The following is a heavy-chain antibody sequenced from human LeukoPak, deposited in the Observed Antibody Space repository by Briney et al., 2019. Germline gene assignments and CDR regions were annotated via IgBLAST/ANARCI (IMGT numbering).Heavy chain of an antibody. J-gene: IGHJ4*02. Sequence: GRALRHSCAAPGFTFSSYAMHGVRQAPGKGLEWVAVISYDGSNKYYADSVKGRVTISRDNSKNTLYLQMNSLRAEDTAVYYCARVYRLWRESDYWGQGTLVTVSS. V-gene: IGHV3-30*04. D-gene: IGHD4/OR15-4a*01. CDR3: ARVYRLWRESDY. CDR1: GFTFSSYA. CDR2: ISYDGSNK.